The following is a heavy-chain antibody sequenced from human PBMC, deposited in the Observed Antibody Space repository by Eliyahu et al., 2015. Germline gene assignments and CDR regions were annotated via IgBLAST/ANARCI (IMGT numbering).Heavy chain of an antibody. CDR1: GYIFTSYG. D-gene: IGHD1-1*01. V-gene: IGHV1-18*01. CDR3: ARELEPGYKYYYDGMDV. CDR2: IAAYNGKT. Sequence: QGQLVQSGAEVRKPGASXKVACKASGYIFTSYGISWVRQAPGQGLXWMGWIAAYNGKTKYAQNLQDRVTMALDTSMSTVHMELRGLRSDDTAVYYCARELEPGYKYYYDGMDVWGQGTTVTVSS. J-gene: IGHJ6*02.